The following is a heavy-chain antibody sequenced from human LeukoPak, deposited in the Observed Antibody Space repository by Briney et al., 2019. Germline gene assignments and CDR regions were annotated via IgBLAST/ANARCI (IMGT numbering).Heavy chain of an antibody. D-gene: IGHD3-16*01. V-gene: IGHV3-64D*09. CDR3: VKAFRGDECF. J-gene: IGHJ1*01. Sequence: PGGSLRLSCSASGFTFSSYAMHWVRQAPGKGLEYVSAISSDGGSTYYADSVKGRFTISRDNSKNTLYLQMSGLRAEDTAVYYCVKAFRGDECFWGQGTLVTVSS. CDR2: ISSDGGST. CDR1: GFTFSSYA.